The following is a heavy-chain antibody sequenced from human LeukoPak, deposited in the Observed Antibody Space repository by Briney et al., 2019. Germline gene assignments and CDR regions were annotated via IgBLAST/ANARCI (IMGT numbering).Heavy chain of an antibody. D-gene: IGHD5-24*01. CDR2: IYGGGST. CDR1: GFTVSSNY. J-gene: IGHJ4*02. Sequence: GGSLRLSCEASGFTVSSNYMTWVRQAPGKGLEWVSIIYGGGSTYYADSVKGRFTISRDNAKNSLYLQMNSLRAEDTAIYYCTRVGYIDEGIDYWGQGTLVTVSS. CDR3: TRVGYIDEGIDY. V-gene: IGHV3-53*01.